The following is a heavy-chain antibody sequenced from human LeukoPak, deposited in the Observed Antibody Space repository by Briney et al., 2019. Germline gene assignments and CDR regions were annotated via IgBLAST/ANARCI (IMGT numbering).Heavy chain of an antibody. D-gene: IGHD2-15*01. V-gene: IGHV5-51*01. CDR3: ARQRGRYCSGGSCYTDY. J-gene: IGHJ4*02. Sequence: GESLKISCKGSGYSFTSYWIGWVRQMPGKGLEWMGIIYPGDSDTRYSPSFQGQVTISADKSISTAYLQWSSLKASDTAMYYCARQRGRYCSGGSCYTDYWGQGTLVTVPS. CDR1: GYSFTSYW. CDR2: IYPGDSDT.